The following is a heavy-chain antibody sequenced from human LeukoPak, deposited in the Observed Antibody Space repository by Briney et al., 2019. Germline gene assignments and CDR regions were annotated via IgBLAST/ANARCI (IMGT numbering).Heavy chain of an antibody. CDR1: GFTFRTYS. CDR3: ARIIGISGTYPTDY. CDR2: ISSTSTYI. J-gene: IGHJ4*02. Sequence: GGSLRLSCAASGFTFRTYSMNWVRQAPGKGLEWVSSISSTSTYIYYADSMKGRFIISRDNARNSLYLEMNSLRAEDTAVYYCARIIGISGTYPTDYWGQGPLVTVSS. V-gene: IGHV3-21*06. D-gene: IGHD1-26*01.